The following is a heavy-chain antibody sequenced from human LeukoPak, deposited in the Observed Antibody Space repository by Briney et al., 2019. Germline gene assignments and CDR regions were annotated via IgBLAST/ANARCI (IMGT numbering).Heavy chain of an antibody. Sequence: ASVKVSCKASGYTFTGYYMHWVRQALGQGLEWMGWINPNSGGTNYAQKFQGRVTMTRDTSISTAYMELSRLRSDDTAVYYCARGLVKYCSGGSCYSGLFNFDYWGQGTLVTVSS. V-gene: IGHV1-2*02. D-gene: IGHD2-15*01. CDR1: GYTFTGYY. CDR3: ARGLVKYCSGGSCYSGLFNFDY. CDR2: INPNSGGT. J-gene: IGHJ4*02.